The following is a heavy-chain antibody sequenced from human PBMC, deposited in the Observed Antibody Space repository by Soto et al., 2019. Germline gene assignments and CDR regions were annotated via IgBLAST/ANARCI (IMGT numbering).Heavy chain of an antibody. CDR3: AREGGFGEDY. Sequence: QVQLQESGPGLVKPSETLSLTCTVSGGSINSYYWSWIRQPPGKGLGWIGYIYSSGSTNYNPSLKSRVIISVDTSKNQVSLKLSSVTAADTAVYYCAREGGFGEDYWGQGTLVTVAS. CDR2: IYSSGST. V-gene: IGHV4-59*01. J-gene: IGHJ4*02. CDR1: GGSINSYY. D-gene: IGHD3-10*01.